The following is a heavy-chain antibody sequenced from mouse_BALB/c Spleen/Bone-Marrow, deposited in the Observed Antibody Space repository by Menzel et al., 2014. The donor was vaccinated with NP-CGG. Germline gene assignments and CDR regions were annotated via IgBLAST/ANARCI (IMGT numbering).Heavy chain of an antibody. V-gene: IGHV1-39*01. CDR3: ARGGYDVGTFAY. Sequence: VQLKESGPELEKPGASVKISCEASGYSFTGYGLNWVKLSNGKSLEWIGKIDPYYGDTGYNQKFKDKATLTVDKSSTTAYMPLKSLTSEDSAVYYCARGGYDVGTFAYWGQGTLVTVSA. D-gene: IGHD2-14*01. CDR2: IDPYYGDT. CDR1: GYSFTGYG. J-gene: IGHJ3*01.